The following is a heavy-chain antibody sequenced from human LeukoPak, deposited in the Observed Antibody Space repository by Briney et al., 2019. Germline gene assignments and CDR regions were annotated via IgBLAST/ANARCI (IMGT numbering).Heavy chain of an antibody. V-gene: IGHV3-53*01. CDR2: IYSGGST. Sequence: GGSLRLSCAASGFTVSSNYMSWVRQAPGKGLEWVSVIYSGGSTYYADSVKGRFTISRDNSKNTLYLQMNGLRAEDTAVYYCALRITIFGADDYWGQGTLVTVSS. J-gene: IGHJ4*02. CDR1: GFTVSSNY. D-gene: IGHD3-3*01. CDR3: ALRITIFGADDY.